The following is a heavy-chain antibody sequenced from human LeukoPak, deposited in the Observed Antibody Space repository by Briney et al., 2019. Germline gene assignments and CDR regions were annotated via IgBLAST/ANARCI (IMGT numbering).Heavy chain of an antibody. D-gene: IGHD6-19*01. V-gene: IGHV4-34*01. CDR3: ARVIAVAGYYYYYYMDV. J-gene: IGHJ6*03. CDR2: INQSGST. CDR1: GGSFSGYY. Sequence: PSETLSLTCAVYGGSFSGYYWSWIRQPPGKGLEWIGEINQSGSTNYNPSLKSRVTISVDTSKNQFSLKLSSVTAADTAVYYYARVIAVAGYYYYYYMDVWGKGTTVTVSS.